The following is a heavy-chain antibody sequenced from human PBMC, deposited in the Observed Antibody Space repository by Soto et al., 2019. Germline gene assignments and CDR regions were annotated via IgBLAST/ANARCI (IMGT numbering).Heavy chain of an antibody. Sequence: SETLSITCTVSGGSISSSTYYLDWIRQPPGKGLEWIGAMYYTGNKNYNPSLESRVTMSVDTSKNQFSLKLSSVTPTDTAVYYCARRSSSSLGSLFDPWGRGILVTVSS. CDR2: MYYTGNK. V-gene: IGHV4-39*01. CDR1: GGSISSSTYY. D-gene: IGHD6-6*01. J-gene: IGHJ5*02. CDR3: ARRSSSSLGSLFDP.